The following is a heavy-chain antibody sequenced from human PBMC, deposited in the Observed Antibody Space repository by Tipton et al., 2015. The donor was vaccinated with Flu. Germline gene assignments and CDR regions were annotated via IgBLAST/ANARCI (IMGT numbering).Heavy chain of an antibody. V-gene: IGHV4-38-2*01. CDR3: ARRDYSNYVSEPRNWFDL. CDR2: VHRSGNG. J-gene: IGHJ5*02. CDR1: GDSIGSNYF. D-gene: IGHD4-11*01. Sequence: TLSLTCSVSGDSIGSNYFWAWIRQPPGKGLEWVANVHRSGNGYYNPSLRSRVTISVDTSRNQFSLKMSSVTAADTAVHYCARRDYSNYVSEPRNWFDLWGQGTPVTVSS.